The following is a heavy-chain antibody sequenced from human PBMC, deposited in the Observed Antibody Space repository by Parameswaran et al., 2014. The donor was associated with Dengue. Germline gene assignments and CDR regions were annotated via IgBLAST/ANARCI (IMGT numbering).Heavy chain of an antibody. J-gene: IGHJ4*02. D-gene: IGHD6-19*01. V-gene: IGHV4-59*08. Sequence: RWIRQPPGKGLEWIGYIYYSGSTNYNPSLKSRVTISVDTSKNQFPLKLSSVTAADTAVYYCARHAGLDVIWGAVAGNFDYWGQGTLVTVSS. CDR3: ARHAGLDVIWGAVAGNFDY. CDR2: IYYSGST.